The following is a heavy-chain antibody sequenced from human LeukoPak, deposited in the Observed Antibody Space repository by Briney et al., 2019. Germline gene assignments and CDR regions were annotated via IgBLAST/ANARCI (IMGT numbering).Heavy chain of an antibody. CDR2: LHHSGAS. CDR1: NYSISIGYF. D-gene: IGHD6-6*01. J-gene: IGHJ5*02. Sequence: PSETLCLTCAVANYSISIGYFWGWIRQPAGTGLEWLGSLHHSGASYYNPSLKSRVSISMDTSTNQFFLRLSSVTAADTAVYYRAKALSSYNWFDPWGQGTLVTVSS. CDR3: AKALSSYNWFDP. V-gene: IGHV4-38-2*01.